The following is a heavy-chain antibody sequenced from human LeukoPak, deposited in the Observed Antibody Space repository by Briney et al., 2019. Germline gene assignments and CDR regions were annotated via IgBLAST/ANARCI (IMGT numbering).Heavy chain of an antibody. J-gene: IGHJ3*02. CDR1: AFIFSGHW. V-gene: IGHV3-7*03. CDR2: IKEDGSER. D-gene: IGHD5-24*01. Sequence: GGSLRLSCEGSAFIFSGHWMSWVCQTPGKGLEWVASIKEDGSERQYVDSVKGRFSISRDNTKGSLFLQLNSLRAEDTAVYYCARDSWRWLQSQNDAFDIWGQGTLVTVSS. CDR3: ARDSWRWLQSQNDAFDI.